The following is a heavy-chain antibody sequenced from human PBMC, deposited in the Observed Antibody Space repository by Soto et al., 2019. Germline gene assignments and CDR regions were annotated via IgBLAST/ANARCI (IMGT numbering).Heavy chain of an antibody. CDR2: IYYSGST. V-gene: IGHV4-59*08. CDR3: ARLNVVPVSGAFDI. Sequence: PSETLSLTCTVSGGSISSYYWSWIRQPPGKGLEWIGYIYYSGSTNYNPSLKSRVTISVDTSKNQFSLRLSSVTAADTAVYYCARLNVVPVSGAFDIWGQGTMVTVS. CDR1: GGSISSYY. J-gene: IGHJ3*02. D-gene: IGHD2-2*01.